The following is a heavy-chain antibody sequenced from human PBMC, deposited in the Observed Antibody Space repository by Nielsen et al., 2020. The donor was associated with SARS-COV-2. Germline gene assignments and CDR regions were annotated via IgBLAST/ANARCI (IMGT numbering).Heavy chain of an antibody. V-gene: IGHV5-51*01. CDR1: GYSFTSYW. J-gene: IGHJ4*02. CDR2: IYPGDSDT. Sequence: GGSLRLSCKGSGYSFTSYWIGWVRQMPGKGLEWMGIIYPGDSDTRYSPSFQGQVTISADKSISTAYLQWSSLKASDTAMYYCARLTYSSSWATFDYWGQGTLVTVPS. CDR3: ARLTYSSSWATFDY. D-gene: IGHD6-13*01.